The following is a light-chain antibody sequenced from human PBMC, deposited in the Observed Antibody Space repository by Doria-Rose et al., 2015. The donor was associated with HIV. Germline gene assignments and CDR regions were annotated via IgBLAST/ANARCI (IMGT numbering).Light chain of an antibody. V-gene: IGKV1-39*01. Sequence: DIRMTPSPSSLPASIGDRVTITCRASQTGSTYLNWFQQEPGKAPKLLIYAASRLQSGVPSRFSGSGSGTDFTLTSSGLQPGDFATYYCQQTYSSPPWTFGQGTKVEMK. CDR1: QTGSTY. CDR3: QQTYSSPPWT. J-gene: IGKJ1*01. CDR2: AAS.